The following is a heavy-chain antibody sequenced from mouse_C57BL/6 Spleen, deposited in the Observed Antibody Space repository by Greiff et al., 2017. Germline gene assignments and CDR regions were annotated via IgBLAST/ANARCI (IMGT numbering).Heavy chain of an antibody. Sequence: SGAELARPGASVKMSCKASGYTFTSYTMHWVKQRPGQGLEWIGYINPSSGYTKYNQKFKDKATLTADKSSSTAYMQLSSLTSEDSAVYYCARGSSGKGDYYAMDYWGQGTSVTVSS. CDR2: INPSSGYT. CDR3: ARGSSGKGDYYAMDY. CDR1: GYTFTSYT. V-gene: IGHV1-4*01. D-gene: IGHD3-2*02. J-gene: IGHJ4*01.